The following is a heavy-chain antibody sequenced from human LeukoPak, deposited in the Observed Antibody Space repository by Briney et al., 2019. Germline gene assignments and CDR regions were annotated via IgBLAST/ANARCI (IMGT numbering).Heavy chain of an antibody. Sequence: SETLSLTCAVYGGSFSGYYWSWIRQPPGKGLEWVGEINHCGSTNYNPSLKSRVTISVDTSKNQFSLKLSSVTAADTAVYYCARATVTTGVDPWGQGTLVTVSS. CDR3: ARATVTTGVDP. CDR2: INHCGST. CDR1: GGSFSGYY. J-gene: IGHJ5*02. V-gene: IGHV4-34*01. D-gene: IGHD4-11*01.